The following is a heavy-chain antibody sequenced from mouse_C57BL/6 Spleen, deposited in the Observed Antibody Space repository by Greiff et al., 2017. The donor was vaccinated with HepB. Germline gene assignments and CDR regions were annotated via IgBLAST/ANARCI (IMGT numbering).Heavy chain of an antibody. Sequence: QVQLQQSGAELVKPGASVKLSCKASGYTFTEYTIHWVKQRPGQGLEWIGWFYPGGGSIKYNEKFKEKATLTADKSSSTVYMELSRLTSEDSAVYFCARHEGDYDAFAYWGQGTLVTVSA. CDR1: GYTFTEYT. CDR3: ARHEGDYDAFAY. CDR2: FYPGGGSI. J-gene: IGHJ3*01. D-gene: IGHD2-4*01. V-gene: IGHV1-62-2*01.